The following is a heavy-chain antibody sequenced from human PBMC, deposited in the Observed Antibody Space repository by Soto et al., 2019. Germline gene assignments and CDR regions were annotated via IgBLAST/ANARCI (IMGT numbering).Heavy chain of an antibody. CDR2: INAGNGNT. CDR1: GYTFTSYA. Sequence: VASVKVSCKASGYTFTSYAMHWVRQAPGQRLEWMGWINAGNGNTKYSQKFQGRVTITRDTSASTAYMELSSLRSEDTAVYYCARVIKQWLVHFDYWGQGTLVTVSS. D-gene: IGHD6-19*01. V-gene: IGHV1-3*01. CDR3: ARVIKQWLVHFDY. J-gene: IGHJ4*02.